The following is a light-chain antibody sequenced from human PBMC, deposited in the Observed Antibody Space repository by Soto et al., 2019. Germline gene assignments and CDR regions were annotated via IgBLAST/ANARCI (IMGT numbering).Light chain of an antibody. Sequence: QSALTQPASVSGSPGQSITISCTGTSSDVGSYNLVSWYQQHPGKAPKLIIYEDSKRPSGVSNRFSGSKSGNTASLTIARLQTEDAADYYCCSYADSSTYVFGTGTKLTVL. V-gene: IGLV2-23*01. CDR2: EDS. CDR1: SSDVGSYNL. J-gene: IGLJ1*01. CDR3: CSYADSSTYV.